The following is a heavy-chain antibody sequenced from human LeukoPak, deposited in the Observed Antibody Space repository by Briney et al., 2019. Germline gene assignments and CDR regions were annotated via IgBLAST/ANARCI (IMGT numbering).Heavy chain of an antibody. CDR3: ARGAMVRGVKFDY. CDR2: IYHSGST. V-gene: IGHV4-4*02. J-gene: IGHJ4*02. D-gene: IGHD3-10*01. CDR1: GGSLSSSNW. Sequence: SETLSLTCAVSGGSLSSSNWWSWVRPPPGKGLEWIGEIYHSGSTNYNPSLKSRVTISVDKSKNQFSLKLSSVTAADTAVYYCARGAMVRGVKFDYWGQGTLVTVSS.